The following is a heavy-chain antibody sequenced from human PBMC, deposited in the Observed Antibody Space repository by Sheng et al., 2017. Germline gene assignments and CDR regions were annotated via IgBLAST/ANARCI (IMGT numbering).Heavy chain of an antibody. J-gene: IGHJ3*02. CDR1: GFTFSNYW. Sequence: EVQLVESGGGLVQPGGSLRLSCAATGFTFSNYWMHWVRQAPGKGLVWVSRINTDGSTTTYADSVKGRFTISRDNAKNTLYLQMDSLRAEDTAVYYCAGKQQLFDIWGQGTMVTVSS. CDR3: AGKQQLFDI. CDR2: INTDGSTT. V-gene: IGHV3-74*01. D-gene: IGHD6-13*01.